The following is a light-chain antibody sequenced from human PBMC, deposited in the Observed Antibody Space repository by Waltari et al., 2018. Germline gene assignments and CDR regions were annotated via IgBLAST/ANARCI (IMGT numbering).Light chain of an antibody. Sequence: PGERATLSCRASQRVSSSYLAWYQQKPGQAPRLLIYGASSRATGIPDRFSGSGSGTDFTLTISRLEPEDFAVYYCQQYGSSPRTFGQGTKVEIK. CDR1: QRVSSSY. CDR3: QQYGSSPRT. CDR2: GAS. V-gene: IGKV3-20*01. J-gene: IGKJ1*01.